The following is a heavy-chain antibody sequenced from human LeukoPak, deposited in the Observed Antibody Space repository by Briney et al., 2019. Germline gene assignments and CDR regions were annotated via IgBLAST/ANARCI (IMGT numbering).Heavy chain of an antibody. CDR2: ISYDGSDK. Sequence: PGGSLRLSCAASGFTFSSYAMHWVRQAPGKGLEWVAVISYDGSDKYYADSVKGRFTISRDNSKNTLYLQMNSLRAEDTAVYYCAREQNPGIAVSESPFDYWGQGTLVTVSS. D-gene: IGHD6-19*01. CDR1: GFTFSSYA. V-gene: IGHV3-30*04. J-gene: IGHJ4*02. CDR3: AREQNPGIAVSESPFDY.